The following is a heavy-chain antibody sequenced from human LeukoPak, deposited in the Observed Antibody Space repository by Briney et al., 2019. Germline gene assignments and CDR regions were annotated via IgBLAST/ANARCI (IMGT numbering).Heavy chain of an antibody. CDR1: GGSISSGGYY. CDR3: ARVRAVAATLYNWFDP. D-gene: IGHD2-15*01. CDR2: IYYSGST. Sequence: SETLSLTCTVSGGSISSGGYYWSWIRQHPGKGLEWIGYIYYSGSTYYNPSLKSRVTISVDTSKNQFSLKLSSVTAADTAVYYCARVRAVAATLYNWFDPWGQGTLATVSS. V-gene: IGHV4-31*03. J-gene: IGHJ5*02.